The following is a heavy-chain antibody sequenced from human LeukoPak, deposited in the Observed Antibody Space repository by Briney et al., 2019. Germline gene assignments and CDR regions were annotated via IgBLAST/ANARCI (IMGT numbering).Heavy chain of an antibody. D-gene: IGHD1-26*01. CDR3: TPGRAIDY. J-gene: IGHJ4*02. CDR1: GFTFSSYG. Sequence: PGGSLRLSCVASGFTFSSYGMNWVRQAPGKGLEWVAFIRYDGSFEYYADSVKGRFTISRDNSKNTLFLQMNSLRAEDTAVYYCTPGRAIDYWGQGTLVTVSS. CDR2: IRYDGSFE. V-gene: IGHV3-30*02.